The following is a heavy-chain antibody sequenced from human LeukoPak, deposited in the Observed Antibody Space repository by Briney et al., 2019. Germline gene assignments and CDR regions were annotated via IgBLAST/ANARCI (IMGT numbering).Heavy chain of an antibody. V-gene: IGHV4-34*01. D-gene: IGHD3-16*02. CDR3: ARDSQYYDYVWGSYRPQRGYFDY. J-gene: IGHJ4*02. CDR2: INHSGST. Sequence: SETLSLTCAVYGGSFSGYYWSWIRQPPGKGLEWIGEINHSGSTNYNPSLKSRVTISVDTSKNQFSLKLSSVTAADTAVYYCARDSQYYDYVWGSYRPQRGYFDYWGREPWSPSPQ. CDR1: GGSFSGYY.